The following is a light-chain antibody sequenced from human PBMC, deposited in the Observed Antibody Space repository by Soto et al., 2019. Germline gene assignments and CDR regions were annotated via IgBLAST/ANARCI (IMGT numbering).Light chain of an antibody. CDR3: QVWDSSSDHVL. CDR2: DDS. Sequence: SYELSQPPSVSVAPGQTARITCGGNNIGSKTVHWNQQQPGQAPVVFVYDDSDRPSGIPERFSGSNSGNTATLTISRVEAGDEADYYCQVWDSSSDHVLFGGGTKLTVL. V-gene: IGLV3-21*02. J-gene: IGLJ2*01. CDR1: NIGSKT.